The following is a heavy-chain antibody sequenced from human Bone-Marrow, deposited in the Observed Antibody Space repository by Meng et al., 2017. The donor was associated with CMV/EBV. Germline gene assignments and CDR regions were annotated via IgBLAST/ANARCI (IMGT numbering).Heavy chain of an antibody. CDR2: ISGSGGST. D-gene: IGHD4-17*01. V-gene: IGHV3-23*01. CDR1: GFTFSSYA. CDR3: AKVLYGDYAHYYYYGMDV. J-gene: IGHJ6*02. Sequence: GESLKIACAASGFTFSSYAMSWVRQAPGKGLEWVSAISGSGGSTYYADSVKGRFTISRDKSKNTLYLQMNSLRAEDTAVYYCAKVLYGDYAHYYYYGMDVWGQGTTVTVSS.